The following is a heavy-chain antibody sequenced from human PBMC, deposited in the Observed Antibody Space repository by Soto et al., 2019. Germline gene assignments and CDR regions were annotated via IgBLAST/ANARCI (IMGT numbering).Heavy chain of an antibody. D-gene: IGHD5-18*01. CDR2: IWYDGSNK. CDR1: GFTFSSYG. V-gene: IGHV3-33*01. Sequence: QVQLVESGGGVVQPGRSLRLSCAASGFTFSSYGMHWVRQAPGKGLEWVAVIWYDGSNKYYADSVKGRFTISRDNSKNTLYLQMNSLRAEDTAVYYCARGVTVMEYGMDVWGQGTTVTVSS. CDR3: ARGVTVMEYGMDV. J-gene: IGHJ6*02.